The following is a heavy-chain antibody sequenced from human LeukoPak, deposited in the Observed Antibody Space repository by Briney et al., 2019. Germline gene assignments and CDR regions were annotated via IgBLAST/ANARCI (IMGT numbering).Heavy chain of an antibody. D-gene: IGHD6-13*01. Sequence: GGSLRLSCGASGFAFSSYFMHWVRQDPGKGLMWVSRINTDGSSTNYADSVKGRFTISRDNAKNTVNLQMNSLRAEDTAVYYCVREFRIVEAGPFDYWGQGILVTVSS. CDR3: VREFRIVEAGPFDY. CDR1: GFAFSSYF. J-gene: IGHJ4*02. CDR2: INTDGSST. V-gene: IGHV3-74*01.